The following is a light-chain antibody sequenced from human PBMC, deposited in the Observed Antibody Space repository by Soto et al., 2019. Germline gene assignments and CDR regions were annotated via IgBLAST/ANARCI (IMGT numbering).Light chain of an antibody. V-gene: IGKV1-5*01. Sequence: EMGKSLATLSAPVRERVTITCRASQSITTWLAWYPQKPVKAPKLLXYDASSLESGVPSRFSGSGSGTEFTLTISSLQPDDFATYYCQQYYNYPETFGQGTK. CDR2: DAS. CDR1: QSITTW. J-gene: IGKJ1*01. CDR3: QQYYNYPET.